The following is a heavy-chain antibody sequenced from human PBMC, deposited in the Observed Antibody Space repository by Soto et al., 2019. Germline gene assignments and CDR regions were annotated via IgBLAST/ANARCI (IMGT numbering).Heavy chain of an antibody. CDR3: ANTGSLRPYYYYSGMDV. CDR1: GFTFSSYA. CDR2: ISGSGGST. D-gene: IGHD6-13*01. Sequence: PGGSLRLSCAASGFTFSSYAMSWVRQAPGKGLEWVSAISGSGGSTYYADSVKGRFTISRDNSKNTLYLQMNSLRAEDTAVYYCANTGSLRPYYYYSGMDVWGQGTTVTVSS. V-gene: IGHV3-23*01. J-gene: IGHJ6*02.